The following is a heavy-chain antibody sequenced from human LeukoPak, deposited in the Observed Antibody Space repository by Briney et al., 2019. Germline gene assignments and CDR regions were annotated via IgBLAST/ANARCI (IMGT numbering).Heavy chain of an antibody. Sequence: GGSLRLSCAASGFTFDDYTMHWVRPPPGRGLEWVSLVSGDGGSTYYADSVKGRLTISRDNSKKSLYLEMNSLLTEHTALYYCAKTMGLYYYDSSGYYYDYGGERTPVSVSA. CDR1: GFTFDDYT. J-gene: IGHJ4*02. CDR3: AKTMGLYYYDSSGYYYDY. D-gene: IGHD3-22*01. V-gene: IGHV3-43*01. CDR2: VSGDGGST.